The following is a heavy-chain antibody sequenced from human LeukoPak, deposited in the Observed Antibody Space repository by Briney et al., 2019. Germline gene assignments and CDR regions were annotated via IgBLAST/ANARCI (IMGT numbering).Heavy chain of an antibody. J-gene: IGHJ5*02. CDR3: ARGGRGGSGGWFDL. Sequence: ASVKVSCKASGYTFTIYGISWVRQAPGQGLEWMGWLHPNNGNTIYAQKLQGRVTMTTDTSTNTAYMDLRSLRSDDTAVYYCARGGRGGSGGWFDLWGQGTPVTVSS. D-gene: IGHD2-15*01. V-gene: IGHV1-18*01. CDR1: GYTFTIYG. CDR2: LHPNNGNT.